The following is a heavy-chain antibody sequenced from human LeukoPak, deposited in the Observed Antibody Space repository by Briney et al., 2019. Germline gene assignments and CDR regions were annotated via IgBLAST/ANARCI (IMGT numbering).Heavy chain of an antibody. D-gene: IGHD1-26*01. V-gene: IGHV4-30-4*08. CDR1: GGSISSGDYY. J-gene: IGHJ2*01. CDR2: INHSGST. Sequence: KPSQTLSLTCTVSGGSISSGDYYWSWIRQPPGKGLEWIGEINHSGSTNYNPSLKSRVTISVDTSKNQFSLKLSSVTAADTAVYYCARELQSHPDFDLWGRGTLVTVSS. CDR3: ARELQSHPDFDL.